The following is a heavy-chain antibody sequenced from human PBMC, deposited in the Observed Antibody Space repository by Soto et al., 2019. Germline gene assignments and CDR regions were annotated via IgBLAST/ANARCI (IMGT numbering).Heavy chain of an antibody. J-gene: IGHJ4*02. Sequence: QVPLVESGGGVVQPGRSLRLSCAASGFTFSYYNMHWVRQAPGKGLEWVAVISYDGGEKYYADSVKGRFTISRDNSKNTLTLQMNSLRVDDTAVYYCAKALGELSPERYDSWGQGTLITVSS. V-gene: IGHV3-30*18. CDR3: AKALGELSPERYDS. CDR1: GFTFSYYN. D-gene: IGHD3-16*02. CDR2: ISYDGGEK.